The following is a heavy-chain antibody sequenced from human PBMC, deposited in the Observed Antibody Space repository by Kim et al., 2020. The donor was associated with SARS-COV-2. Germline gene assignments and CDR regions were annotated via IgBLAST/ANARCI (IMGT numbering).Heavy chain of an antibody. CDR2: IKGSDSST. D-gene: IGHD3-10*01. Sequence: GGSLRLSCAASGITFSKYAMSWVRQAPGKGLEWVSSIKGSDSSTYYADSVKGRFTISRDNSKKTLYLQMNSLRAEDTAVYHCAKDGRWLVRGVVEYEYDAFDIWGQGTMVTVSS. V-gene: IGHV3-23*01. CDR3: AKDGRWLVRGVVEYEYDAFDI. CDR1: GITFSKYA. J-gene: IGHJ3*02.